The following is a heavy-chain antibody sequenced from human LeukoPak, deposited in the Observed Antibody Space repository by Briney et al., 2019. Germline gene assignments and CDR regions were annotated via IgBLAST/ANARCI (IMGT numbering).Heavy chain of an antibody. CDR2: MKTDERGK. V-gene: IGHV3-7*01. CDR1: GFTFSGSW. Sequence: GGSLRLSCAASGFTFSGSWMTWVRQAPGKGLEWVANMKTDERGKYYLDSVKGRFTISRDDSKNSLYLQMNSLRAEDTAVYFCARLRGNTAILTWGQGTLVTVSS. J-gene: IGHJ5*02. CDR3: ARLRGNTAILT. D-gene: IGHD1/OR15-1a*01.